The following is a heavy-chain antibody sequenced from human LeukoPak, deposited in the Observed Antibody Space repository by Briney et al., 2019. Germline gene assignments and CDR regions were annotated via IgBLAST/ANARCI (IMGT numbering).Heavy chain of an antibody. V-gene: IGHV4-38-2*02. CDR1: GYSLSSGYY. Sequence: PSETLSLTCTVSGYSLSSGYYWGWIRQPPGKGLEWIGSIYHSGSTYYNPSLKSRVTISVDTSKNQFSLKLSSVTAADTAVYYCARDYSVEWELLTASNWFDPWGQGTLVTVSS. CDR3: ARDYSVEWELLTASNWFDP. CDR2: IYHSGST. J-gene: IGHJ5*02. D-gene: IGHD1-26*01.